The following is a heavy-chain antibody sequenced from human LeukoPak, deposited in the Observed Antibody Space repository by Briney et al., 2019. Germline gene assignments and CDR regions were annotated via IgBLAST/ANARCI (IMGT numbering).Heavy chain of an antibody. V-gene: IGHV4-31*03. CDR1: GGSTSSGGYY. CDR2: IYYSGST. J-gene: IGHJ4*02. D-gene: IGHD5-18*01. CDR3: AWGDGYSYGFWVN. Sequence: SETLSLTCTVSGGSTSSGGYYWSWIRQHPGKGLEWIGYIYYSGSTYYNPSLKSRVTISVDTSKNQFSLKLSSVTAADTAVYYCAWGDGYSYGFWVNWGQGTLVTVSS.